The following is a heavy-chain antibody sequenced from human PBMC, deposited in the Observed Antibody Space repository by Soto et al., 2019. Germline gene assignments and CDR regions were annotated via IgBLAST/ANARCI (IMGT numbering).Heavy chain of an antibody. CDR2: INAGNGNT. D-gene: IGHD3-10*01. CDR3: AAFFGSGSYYNRFAY. V-gene: IGHV1-3*01. Sequence: QVQLVQSGAEVKKPGASVSVSCRASGYTFTSYAMHWVRQAPGQGLEWMGWINAGNGNTKYSQKFQDRVTITRDTSANTDYMALSSLRSEDTAVYYCAAFFGSGSYYNRFAYWGQGTLVTVSS. CDR1: GYTFTSYA. J-gene: IGHJ4*02.